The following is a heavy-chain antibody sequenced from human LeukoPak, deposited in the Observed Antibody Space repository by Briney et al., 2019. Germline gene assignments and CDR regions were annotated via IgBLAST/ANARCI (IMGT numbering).Heavy chain of an antibody. J-gene: IGHJ4*02. Sequence: TPSETLSLTCTVSGDSINSNYWSWIRQSPGKGLEWIGYIYYSGSTNYNPSLKSRVTISIGTSKNQFSLKLNSVTAADAAVYYCARSGNSSFDYWGQGTLVTVSS. CDR2: IYYSGST. CDR1: GDSINSNY. V-gene: IGHV4-59*01. CDR3: ARSGNSSFDY. D-gene: IGHD2-2*01.